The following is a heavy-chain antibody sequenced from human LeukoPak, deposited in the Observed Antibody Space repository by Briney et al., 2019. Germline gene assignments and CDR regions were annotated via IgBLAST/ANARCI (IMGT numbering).Heavy chain of an antibody. D-gene: IGHD4-17*01. CDR1: RITFSTYA. Sequence: GGSLRLSCAASRITFSTYAMSWVRQAPGKGLEWVSSIRGSGGGTDYADSVNGRFTISRDNSGDTLFLQMNSLRAEDTALYYCTRDPNGDYVGAFDMWGPGTMVTVSS. J-gene: IGHJ3*02. V-gene: IGHV3-23*01. CDR3: TRDPNGDYVGAFDM. CDR2: IRGSGGGT.